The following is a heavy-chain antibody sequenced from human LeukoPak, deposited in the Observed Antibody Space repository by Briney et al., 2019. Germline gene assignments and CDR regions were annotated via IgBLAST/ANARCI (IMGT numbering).Heavy chain of an antibody. CDR2: IIPIFGIA. CDR3: ARDRDGYNYDY. J-gene: IGHJ4*02. D-gene: IGHD5-24*01. Sequence: SVKVSCKASGGTFSSYAISWVRQAPGQGLEWMGRIIPIFGIANYAQKFQGRVTITADKSTSTAYMGLSSLRSEDTAVYYCARDRDGYNYDYWGQGTLVTVSS. CDR1: GGTFSSYA. V-gene: IGHV1-69*04.